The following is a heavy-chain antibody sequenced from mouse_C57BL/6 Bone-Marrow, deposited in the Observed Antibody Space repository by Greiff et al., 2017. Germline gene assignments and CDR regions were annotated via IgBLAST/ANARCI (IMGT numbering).Heavy chain of an antibody. J-gene: IGHJ1*03. D-gene: IGHD1-2*01. CDR3: ARRWHYCCIHWYFDV. V-gene: IGHV1-9*01. Sequence: QVQLQQSGAELMKPGASVKLSCKASGYTFTGYWIEWVKQRHGKGLEWIGEILPGSGSTNYNEKFKGKATFAADKSSNTAYMQLSSLTTEDSASYYCARRWHYCCIHWYFDVWGTGTTVTVSS. CDR2: ILPGSGST. CDR1: GYTFTGYW.